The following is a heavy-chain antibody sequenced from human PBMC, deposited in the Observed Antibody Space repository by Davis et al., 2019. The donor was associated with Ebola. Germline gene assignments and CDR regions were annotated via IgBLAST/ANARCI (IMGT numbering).Heavy chain of an antibody. J-gene: IGHJ1*01. CDR3: ARGKVGATSG. V-gene: IGHV4-34*01. CDR1: GGSISSYY. CDR2: INHSGST. D-gene: IGHD1-26*01. Sequence: MPSETLSLTCTVSGGSISSYYWSWIRQPPGKGLEWIGEINHSGSTNYNPSLKSRVTMSVDTSKNQFSLKLSSVAAADTAVYYCARGKVGATSGWGRGTLVTVSS.